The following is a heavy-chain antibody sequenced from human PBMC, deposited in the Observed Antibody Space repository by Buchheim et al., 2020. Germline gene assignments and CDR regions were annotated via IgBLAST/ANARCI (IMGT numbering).Heavy chain of an antibody. J-gene: IGHJ4*02. CDR2: ISRSSSNM. CDR1: GFTFSSYS. V-gene: IGHV3-21*01. CDR3: ARFGYSCYDQDIDY. Sequence: EVQLVESGGGLVKPGGSLRLSCAASGFTFSSYSMNWVRQAPGKGLEWVSSISRSSSNMYYADSVKGRFTISRDNAKNSLYLQMNSLSAEDTAVYYCARFGYSCYDQDIDYWGQGTL. D-gene: IGHD5-12*01.